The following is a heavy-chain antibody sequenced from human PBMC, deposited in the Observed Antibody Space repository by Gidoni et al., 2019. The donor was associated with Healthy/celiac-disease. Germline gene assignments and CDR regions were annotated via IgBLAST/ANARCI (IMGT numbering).Heavy chain of an antibody. CDR2: ISAYNGNT. D-gene: IGHD3-16*02. CDR1: GYTITSHG. V-gene: IGHV1-18*01. CDR3: ARDRSTLFPYYYYGMDV. J-gene: IGHJ6*02. Sequence: QVQLVQSGAEVKKPGASVKVSCKASGYTITSHGISWVRQAPGQGLEWMGWISAYNGNTNYAQKLQGRVTMTTDTSTSTAYMELRSLRSDDTAVYYCARDRSTLFPYYYYGMDVWGQGTTVTVSS.